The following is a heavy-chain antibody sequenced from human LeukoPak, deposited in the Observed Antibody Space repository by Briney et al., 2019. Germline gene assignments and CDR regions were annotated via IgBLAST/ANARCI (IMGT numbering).Heavy chain of an antibody. CDR1: GGSISSYY. V-gene: IGHV4-4*07. D-gene: IGHD3-22*01. CDR3: SRSHDSSGLVDY. Sequence: SSETLSLTCIVPGGSISSYYWSWIRKPAGKGLEWIGRIYTSGSTNYNPSLKSRVTMSVDASKNQFALKLSSVTAADTAVYYCSRSHDSSGLVDYLGQGTLVTGSS. CDR2: IYTSGST. J-gene: IGHJ4*02.